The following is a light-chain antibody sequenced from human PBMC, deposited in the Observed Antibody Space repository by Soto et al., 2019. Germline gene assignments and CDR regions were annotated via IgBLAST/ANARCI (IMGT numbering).Light chain of an antibody. CDR3: QQLNSYPIAT. Sequence: DIQLTQSPSFLSASVGDRVTITCRASQDISNFLAWYQQKPGKAPKLLIYAASTLQSGVPSRFSGSGSGREFTLTISSLQPEGFATYHCQQLNSYPIATFGGGTKVDIK. V-gene: IGKV1-9*01. J-gene: IGKJ4*01. CDR1: QDISNF. CDR2: AAS.